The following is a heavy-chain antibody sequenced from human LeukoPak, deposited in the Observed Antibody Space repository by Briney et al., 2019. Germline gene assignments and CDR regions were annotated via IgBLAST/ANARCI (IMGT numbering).Heavy chain of an antibody. J-gene: IGHJ4*02. CDR1: GFTFSDYY. CDR3: ARLRNCGGDCRPFDY. D-gene: IGHD2-21*02. CDR2: ISSSGSTI. V-gene: IGHV3-11*01. Sequence: GGSLRLSCAASGFTFSDYYMSWIRQAPGKGLEWVSYISSSGSTIYYADSVKGRFTISRDNAKNSLYLQMNSLRAEDTAVYYCARLRNCGGDCRPFDYWGRGTLVTVSS.